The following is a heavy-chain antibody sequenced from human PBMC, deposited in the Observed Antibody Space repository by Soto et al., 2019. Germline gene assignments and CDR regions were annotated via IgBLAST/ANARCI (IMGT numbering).Heavy chain of an antibody. CDR3: AIGRGYSYGYHFDY. J-gene: IGHJ4*02. Sequence: GSLRLSCAASGFTFSSYAISWVRQAPGKGLEWVSAISGGGGSTYYADSVKGRFTISRDNSKNTLYLQMNSLRAEDTAVYYCAIGRGYSYGYHFDYWGQGTLVTVSS. CDR1: GFTFSSYA. D-gene: IGHD5-18*01. V-gene: IGHV3-23*01. CDR2: ISGGGGST.